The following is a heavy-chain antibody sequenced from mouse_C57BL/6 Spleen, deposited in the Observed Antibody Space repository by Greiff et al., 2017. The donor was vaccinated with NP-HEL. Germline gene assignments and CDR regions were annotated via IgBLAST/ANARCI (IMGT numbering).Heavy chain of an antibody. CDR2: ISYSGST. D-gene: IGHD1-1*01. V-gene: IGHV3-1*01. J-gene: IGHJ1*03. CDR3: ARKPYGSSYGWYFDV. CDR1: GYSITSGYD. Sequence: EVQLQQSGPGMVKPSQSLSLTCTVTGYSITSGYDWHWLRHFPGNKLEWMGYISYSGSTNYNPSLKSRISITHDTSKNHFFLKLNSVTTEDTATYYGARKPYGSSYGWYFDVWGTGTTVTVSS.